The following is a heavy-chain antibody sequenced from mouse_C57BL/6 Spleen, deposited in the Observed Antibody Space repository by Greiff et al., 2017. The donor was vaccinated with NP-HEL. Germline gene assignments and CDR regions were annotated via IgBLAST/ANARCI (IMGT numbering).Heavy chain of an antibody. CDR3: ARGDYYGSSNDFFAY. D-gene: IGHD1-1*01. V-gene: IGHV1-69*01. Sequence: VQLQQSGAELVMPGASVKLSCKASGYTFTSYWMHWVKQRPGQGLEWIGEIDPSDSYTNYNQKFKGKSTLTVDKSSSTAYMQLSSLTSEDSAVYYCARGDYYGSSNDFFAYWGQGTLVTVSA. CDR1: GYTFTSYW. CDR2: IDPSDSYT. J-gene: IGHJ3*01.